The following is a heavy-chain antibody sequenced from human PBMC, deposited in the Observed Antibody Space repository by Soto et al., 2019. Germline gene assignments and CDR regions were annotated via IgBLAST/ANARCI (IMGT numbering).Heavy chain of an antibody. J-gene: IGHJ1*01. CDR2: IIPIFGTA. CDR1: GVTFSSYA. V-gene: IGHV1-69*13. Sequence: SVKVSCKASGVTFSSYANSLVRQAPGQGLEWMGGIIPIFGTANYAQKFQGRVTITADESKSTAYMELSSLRSEDTAVYYCARVIKHAYFQNWGQGTLVTVSS. CDR3: ARVIKHAYFQN.